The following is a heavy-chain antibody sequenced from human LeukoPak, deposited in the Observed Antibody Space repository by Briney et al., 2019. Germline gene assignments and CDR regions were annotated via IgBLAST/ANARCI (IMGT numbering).Heavy chain of an antibody. CDR2: ISFDGSNT. CDR3: AKKRALGEVEYSSSYFDY. D-gene: IGHD6-6*01. V-gene: IGHV3-30-3*02. CDR1: GFTFTTYN. Sequence: PGGSLRLSCAASGFTFTTYNMHWVRQAPGKGLDWVAVISFDGSNTFYADSVKGRFTISRDNSKNTLSLQMNSLRAEDTAVYYCAKKRALGEVEYSSSYFDYWGQGTLVTVSS. J-gene: IGHJ4*02.